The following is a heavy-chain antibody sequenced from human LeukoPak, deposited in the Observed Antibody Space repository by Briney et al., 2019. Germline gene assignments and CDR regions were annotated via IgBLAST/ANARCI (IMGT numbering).Heavy chain of an antibody. CDR2: IYHSGGT. V-gene: IGHV4-4*02. CDR1: GGSISGSNW. CDR3: ASYGGDRAAAGTFGY. D-gene: IGHD6-13*01. Sequence: SGTLSLTCAVSGGSISGSNWWSWVRQPPGKGLEWIGEIYHSGGTNYNPSLKSRVTISVDTSKNQFSLKLSSVTAADTAVYYCASYGGDRAAAGTFGYWGQGTLVTVSS. J-gene: IGHJ4*02.